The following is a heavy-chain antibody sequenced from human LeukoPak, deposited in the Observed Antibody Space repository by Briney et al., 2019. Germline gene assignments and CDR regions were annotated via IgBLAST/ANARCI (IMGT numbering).Heavy chain of an antibody. J-gene: IGHJ4*02. CDR2: IIPILGIA. D-gene: IGHD3-22*01. CDR1: GGTFSSYA. CDR3: ASTQHITMIAGDY. V-gene: IGHV1-69*04. Sequence: WASVKVSCKASGGTFSSYAISWVRQAPGQGLEWMGRIIPILGIANYAQKFQGRVTITADKSTSTAYMELSSLRSEDTAVYYCASTQHITMIAGDYWGQGTLVTVSS.